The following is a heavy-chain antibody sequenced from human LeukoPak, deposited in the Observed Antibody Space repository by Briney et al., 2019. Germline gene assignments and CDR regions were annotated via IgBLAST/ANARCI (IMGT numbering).Heavy chain of an antibody. Sequence: PGGSLRLSCAASGFTFSSYAMHWVRQAPGKGPEWVAVISYDGSNKYYADSVKGRFTISRDNAKNSLYLQMNSLRAEDTAVYYCARADWDTAMIDYWGQGTLVTVSS. CDR1: GFTFSSYA. J-gene: IGHJ4*02. CDR3: ARADWDTAMIDY. D-gene: IGHD5-18*01. CDR2: ISYDGSNK. V-gene: IGHV3-30*04.